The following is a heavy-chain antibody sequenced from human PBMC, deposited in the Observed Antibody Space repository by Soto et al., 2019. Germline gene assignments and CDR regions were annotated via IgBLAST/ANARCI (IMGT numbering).Heavy chain of an antibody. J-gene: IGHJ4*02. D-gene: IGHD1-1*01. CDR2: INPSGGGT. CDR1: GFTFTNYY. CDR3: ARDSGDTTLRQWGRSFHY. V-gene: IGHV1-46*01. Sequence: QVQLVQSGAEVKKPGASVKVSCKASGFTFTNYYIHWVRQAPGQGLEWMGLINPSGGGTFYAQKFQGRVTVTRDTSTGTVYMELSNLRSEDTAVYFCARDSGDTTLRQWGRSFHYWGQETLVTVSS.